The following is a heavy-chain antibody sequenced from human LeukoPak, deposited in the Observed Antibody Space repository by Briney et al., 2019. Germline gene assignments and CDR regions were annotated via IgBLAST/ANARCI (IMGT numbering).Heavy chain of an antibody. Sequence: PGGSLRLSCAASGFTFSSYGMHWVRQAPGKGLEWVAVIWYDGSNKYYADSVKGRFTISRDNSKNTLYLQMNSLRAEDTAVYYCASESYNWSDVDYWGQGTLVTVSS. CDR2: IWYDGSNK. CDR3: ASESYNWSDVDY. V-gene: IGHV3-33*01. CDR1: GFTFSSYG. D-gene: IGHD1-20*01. J-gene: IGHJ4*02.